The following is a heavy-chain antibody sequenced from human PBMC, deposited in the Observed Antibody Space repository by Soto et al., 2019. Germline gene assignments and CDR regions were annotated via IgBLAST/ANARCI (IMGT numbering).Heavy chain of an antibody. CDR3: AINYYDSTGYVY. CDR2: IDPSGNGT. Sequence: ASVKVSCKASGHTLINYYMHWVRQAPGQGLDWLGKIDPSGNGTSYEERFQGRITLTSDTSTNTVYVELNSLRSEDTAIYYWAINYYDSTGYVYWGQGTLVTVSS. CDR1: GHTLINYY. J-gene: IGHJ4*02. D-gene: IGHD3-22*01. V-gene: IGHV1-46*01.